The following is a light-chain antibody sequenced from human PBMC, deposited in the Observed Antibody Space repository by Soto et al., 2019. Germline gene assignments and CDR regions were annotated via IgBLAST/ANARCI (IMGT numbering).Light chain of an antibody. CDR2: AAS. V-gene: IGKV1-27*01. CDR3: QQYDNLPLT. CDR1: QYISHY. Sequence: SQMTQSTSSLSASVGDRVTITCRASQYISHYLAWYQQKPGKVPKLLIYAASTLQSGVPSRFSGRGSGTDFTLTISSLQPEDIATYYCQQYDNLPLTFGGGTKVDIK. J-gene: IGKJ4*01.